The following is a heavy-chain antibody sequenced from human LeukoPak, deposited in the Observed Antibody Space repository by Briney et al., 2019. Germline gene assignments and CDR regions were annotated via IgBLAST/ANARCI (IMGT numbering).Heavy chain of an antibody. CDR2: VSGSGLYT. D-gene: IGHD4-11*01. CDR3: ARVLPYDYINRFDR. CDR1: GFTFSTYA. V-gene: IGHV3-21*01. J-gene: IGHJ5*02. Sequence: PGGSLRLSCAASGFTFSTYAMSWVRQAPGKGLEWVATVSGSGLYTYYADSVRGRFTISRNNAKNSLYLQMNSLRAEDTAVYYCARVLPYDYINRFDRWGQGTLVTVSS.